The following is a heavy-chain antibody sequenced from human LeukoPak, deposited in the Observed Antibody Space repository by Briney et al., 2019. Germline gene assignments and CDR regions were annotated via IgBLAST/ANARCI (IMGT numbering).Heavy chain of an antibody. CDR3: ARVLKGDGYNPGFDY. J-gene: IGHJ4*02. D-gene: IGHD5-24*01. CDR1: GGSISSYY. CDR2: IYYSGST. Sequence: SETLSLTCTVSGGSISSYYWSWIRQPPGKGLEWIGYIYYSGSTNYKPSLKSRVTISVDTSKNQFSLKLSSVTAADTAVYYCARVLKGDGYNPGFDYWGQGTLVTVSS. V-gene: IGHV4-59*01.